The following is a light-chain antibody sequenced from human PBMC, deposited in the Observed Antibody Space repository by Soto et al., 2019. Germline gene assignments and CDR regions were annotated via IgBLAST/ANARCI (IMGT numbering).Light chain of an antibody. CDR3: QQYSDWPPIT. CDR1: QTVRNN. V-gene: IGKV3-15*01. Sequence: EIEMPQSPATLSVSPGERATLSCRATQTVRNNLAWYPEKPGQASRILLYDASTGAKGVTPRISSGGSGTKYILIISSLQHEDFSAYYYQQYSDWPPITFGPGTKVDIK. CDR2: DAS. J-gene: IGKJ3*01.